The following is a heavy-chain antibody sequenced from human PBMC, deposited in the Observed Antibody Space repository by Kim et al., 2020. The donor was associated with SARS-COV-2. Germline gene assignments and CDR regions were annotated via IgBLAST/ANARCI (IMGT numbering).Heavy chain of an antibody. CDR3: AKEPADTAMVTRYGGFSVYYFDY. D-gene: IGHD5-18*01. CDR2: ISGSGGST. V-gene: IGHV3-23*01. J-gene: IGHJ4*02. CDR1: GFTFSSYA. Sequence: GGSLRLSCAASGFTFSSYAMSWVRQAPGKGLEWVSAISGSGGSTYYADSVKGRFTISRDNSKNTLYLQMNSLRAEDTAVYYCAKEPADTAMVTRYGGFSVYYFDYWGQGTLVTVSS.